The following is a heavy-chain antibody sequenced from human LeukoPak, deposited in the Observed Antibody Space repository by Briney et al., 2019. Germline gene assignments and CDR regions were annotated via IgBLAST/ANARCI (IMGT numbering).Heavy chain of an antibody. CDR2: INPTGSST. D-gene: IGHD1-26*01. Sequence: ASVKVSCKASGYSFTSHYMHWVRQAPGQGLERLGLINPTGSSTLYAQKFQGRVTMTRDMSTTTDYMELSSLRSDGTAVYYCARDNSVGDVAWWFDPWGQGTLVTVSS. V-gene: IGHV1-46*01. CDR1: GYSFTSHY. J-gene: IGHJ5*02. CDR3: ARDNSVGDVAWWFDP.